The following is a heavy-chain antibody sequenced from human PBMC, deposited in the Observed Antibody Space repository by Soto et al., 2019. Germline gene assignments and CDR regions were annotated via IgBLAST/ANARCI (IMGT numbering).Heavy chain of an antibody. CDR2: IYWDDGK. J-gene: IGHJ6*02. CDR3: ARDSVALYYYYYGMDV. V-gene: IGHV2-5*02. Sequence: SGPTLVNPTQTLTLTCTLSGFSLNTRGVGVAWIRQPPGKALEWLAVIYWDDGKHHSSSLKSRLTITKDTSKNQVVLTMTNMDPVDTATYYCARDSVALYYYYYGMDVWGQGTTVTVSS. CDR1: GFSLNTRGVG. D-gene: IGHD2-21*01.